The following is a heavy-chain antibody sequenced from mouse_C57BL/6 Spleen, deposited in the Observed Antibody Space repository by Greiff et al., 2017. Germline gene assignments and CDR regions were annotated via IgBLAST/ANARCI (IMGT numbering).Heavy chain of an antibody. V-gene: IGHV1-69*01. J-gene: IGHJ2*01. Sequence: QVQLQQPGAELVMPGASVKLSCKASGYTFTSYWMHWVKQRPGQGLEWIGEIDPSDSYTNYNQKFKGKSTLTVDKSSSTAYMQLSSLTSEDSAVYYCARSDGYDPNYFDYWGQGTTRTVSS. CDR1: GYTFTSYW. D-gene: IGHD2-2*01. CDR2: IDPSDSYT. CDR3: ARSDGYDPNYFDY.